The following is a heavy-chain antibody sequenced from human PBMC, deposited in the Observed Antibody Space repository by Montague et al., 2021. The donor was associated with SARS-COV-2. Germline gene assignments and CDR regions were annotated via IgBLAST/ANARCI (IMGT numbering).Heavy chain of an antibody. J-gene: IGHJ5*02. CDR3: ARAVSVRRAVNWFDP. CDR1: GGSMSDHY. Sequence: SETLSLTCTVSGGSMSDHYWAWIRQPPGKGLEWLAYIYYSGGINSNASLKSRVTMSVDTSKNQFSLKLTSVTASHKAVYYCARAVSVRRAVNWFDPWGQGTLVTVSS. CDR2: IYYSGGI. V-gene: IGHV4-59*11. D-gene: IGHD3-10*01.